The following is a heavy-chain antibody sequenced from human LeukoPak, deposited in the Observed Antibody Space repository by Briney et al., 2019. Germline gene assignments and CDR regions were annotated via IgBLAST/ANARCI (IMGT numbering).Heavy chain of an antibody. V-gene: IGHV3-15*01. J-gene: IGHJ4*02. Sequence: GGSLRLSCAASGFTFTDAWMSWVRQAPGRGLEWVGRIKSKRDGETADYAAPVRGRFTTSRDDSKSTVFLQMNSLKAEDTALYYCTTDVPSYLGSGSPECWGQGTLVTVSS. CDR2: IKSKRDGETA. CDR1: GFTFTDAW. D-gene: IGHD3-10*01. CDR3: TTDVPSYLGSGSPEC.